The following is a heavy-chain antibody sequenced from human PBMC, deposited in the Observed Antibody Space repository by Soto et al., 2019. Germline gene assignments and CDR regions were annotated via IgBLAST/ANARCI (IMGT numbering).Heavy chain of an antibody. D-gene: IGHD1-26*01. V-gene: IGHV3-15*01. J-gene: IGHJ6*02. CDR3: STGGKYYGMDV. CDR1: GFTFSKAC. CDR2: IKSKTDGGTI. Sequence: XGCLRLSCAACGFTFSKACMSGVRQAPGKGLEWVGRIKSKTDGGTIDYAAPVKGRFTISRDDSKNTLYLQMNSLRTEDTAVYYCSTGGKYYGMDVWGQRTTVTVSS.